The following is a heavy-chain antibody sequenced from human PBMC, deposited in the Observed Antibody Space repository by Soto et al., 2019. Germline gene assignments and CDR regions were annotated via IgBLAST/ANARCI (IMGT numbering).Heavy chain of an antibody. D-gene: IGHD6-13*01. CDR2: IIPLFGTT. V-gene: IGHV1-69*01. Sequence: GXSVTVSCETSGGTFRRHAINWVRQAPVQGLEWMGGIIPLFGTTNYAQKFKGRVTISADESTSTAYMELSSLTSEDAAVYYCARAAIHGSSWYFWFDPWGQGTLVTVSS. CDR3: ARAAIHGSSWYFWFDP. J-gene: IGHJ5*02. CDR1: GGTFRRHA.